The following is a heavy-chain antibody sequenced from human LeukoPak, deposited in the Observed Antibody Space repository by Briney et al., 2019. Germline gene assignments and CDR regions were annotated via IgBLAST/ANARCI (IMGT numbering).Heavy chain of an antibody. CDR2: IYPGDSDT. J-gene: IGHJ4*02. CDR1: GYSFTSYW. V-gene: IGHV5-51*01. Sequence: GESLKISCKGSGYSFTSYWIGWVRQMPGKGLEWMGIIYPGDSDTRYSPSFQGQVTISADKSISTAYLQWSSLKASDTAMYYCARSLRGYGDYDYFDYWGQGTLVTVSS. CDR3: ARSLRGYGDYDYFDY. D-gene: IGHD4-17*01.